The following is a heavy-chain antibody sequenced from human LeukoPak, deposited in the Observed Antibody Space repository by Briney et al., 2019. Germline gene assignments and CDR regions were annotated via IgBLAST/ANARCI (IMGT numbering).Heavy chain of an antibody. J-gene: IGHJ4*02. Sequence: ASVKVSCKASGGTFGSYAISWVRQAPGQGLEWMGGIIPIFGTANYAQKFQGRVTITADESTSTAYMELSSLRSEDTAVYYCAEALYCSSTSCPPNFGYWGQGTLVTVSS. CDR2: IIPIFGTA. V-gene: IGHV1-69*13. CDR3: AEALYCSSTSCPPNFGY. D-gene: IGHD2-2*01. CDR1: GGTFGSYA.